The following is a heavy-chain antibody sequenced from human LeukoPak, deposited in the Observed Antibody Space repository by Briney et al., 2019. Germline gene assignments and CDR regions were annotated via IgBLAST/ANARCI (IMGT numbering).Heavy chain of an antibody. CDR1: GYTFTSYD. J-gene: IGHJ5*02. Sequence: ASVKVSCKASGYTFTSYDINWVRQATGQELEWMGWMNPNSGNTGYAQKFQGRVTMTRNTSISTAYMELSSLRSEDTAVYYCARGLTVRGNWFDPWGQGTLVTVSS. V-gene: IGHV1-8*01. CDR2: MNPNSGNT. D-gene: IGHD3-16*01. CDR3: ARGLTVRGNWFDP.